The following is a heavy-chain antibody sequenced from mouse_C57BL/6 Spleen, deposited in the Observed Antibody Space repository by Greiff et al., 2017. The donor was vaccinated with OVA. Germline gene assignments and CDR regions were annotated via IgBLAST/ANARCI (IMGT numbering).Heavy chain of an antibody. CDR3: VRHGDPTRGYFDV. CDR2: IRSKSNNYAT. CDR1: GFSFNTYA. V-gene: IGHV10-1*01. J-gene: IGHJ1*03. Sequence: EVQLQESGGGLVQPKGSLKLSCAASGFSFNTYAMNWVRQAPGKGLEWVARIRSKSNNYATYYADSVKDRFTISRDDSESMLYLQMNNLKTEDTAMYYCVRHGDPTRGYFDVWGTGTTVTVSS.